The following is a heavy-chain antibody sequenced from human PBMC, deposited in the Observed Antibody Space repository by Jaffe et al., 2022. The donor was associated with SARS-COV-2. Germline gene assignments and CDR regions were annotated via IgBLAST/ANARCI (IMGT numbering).Heavy chain of an antibody. J-gene: IGHJ6*02. V-gene: IGHV4-39*01. Sequence: QLQLQESGPGLVKPSETLSLTCTVSGGSISSSSYYWGWIRQPPGKGLEWIGSIYYSGSTYYNPSLKSRVTISVDTSKNQFSLKLSSVTAADTAVYYCARTDDWNFSSMDVWGQGTTVTVSS. CDR2: IYYSGST. CDR1: GGSISSSSYY. CDR3: ARTDDWNFSSMDV. D-gene: IGHD1-7*01.